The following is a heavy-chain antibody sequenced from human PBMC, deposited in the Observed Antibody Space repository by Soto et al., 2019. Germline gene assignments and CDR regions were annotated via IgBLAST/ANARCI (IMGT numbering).Heavy chain of an antibody. Sequence: QVQLVQSGAEMKKPGSSVKVSCQSSGGTFNTYAMNWVRQAPGQGPEWMGDISPMFGAANYAPKFQGRVTSTADDSTGTSYMQLRSLTSEETALYFCAREVQVRTPAFVYWGQGTLVTVSS. CDR1: GGTFNTYA. CDR2: ISPMFGAA. J-gene: IGHJ4*02. V-gene: IGHV1-69*19. D-gene: IGHD3-10*01. CDR3: AREVQVRTPAFVY.